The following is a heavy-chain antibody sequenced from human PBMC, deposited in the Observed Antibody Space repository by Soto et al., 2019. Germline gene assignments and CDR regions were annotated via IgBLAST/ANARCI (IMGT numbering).Heavy chain of an antibody. J-gene: IGHJ6*03. CDR2: FYYSGST. V-gene: IGHV4-39*01. CDR3: ARISVASRYMDV. Sequence: AETLSLICTVSGGSISSSSYYWGWIRQSPGKGLEWIGSFYYSGSTYYSPSLRSRVTISGDTSRKQISLRLSSVTAADTAVYYCARISVASRYMDVWGKGTAVTVSS. D-gene: IGHD5-12*01. CDR1: GGSISSSSYY.